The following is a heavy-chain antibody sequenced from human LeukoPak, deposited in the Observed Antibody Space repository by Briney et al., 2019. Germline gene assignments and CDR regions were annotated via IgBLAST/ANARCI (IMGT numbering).Heavy chain of an antibody. CDR3: ARVSFYYDSSGYLYNWFDP. CDR1: GGSISSGGYS. V-gene: IGHV4-30-2*01. D-gene: IGHD3-22*01. CDR2: IYHSGST. J-gene: IGHJ5*02. Sequence: SQTLSLTCAVSGGSISSGGYSWSWIRQPPGKGLEWIGYIYHSGSTYYNPSLKSRVTISVDRSKKQFSLKLSSVTAADTAVYYCARVSFYYDSSGYLYNWFDPWGQGTLATVSS.